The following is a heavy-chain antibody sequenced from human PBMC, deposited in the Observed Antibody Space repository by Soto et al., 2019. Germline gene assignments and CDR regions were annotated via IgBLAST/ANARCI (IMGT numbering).Heavy chain of an antibody. V-gene: IGHV1-3*01. CDR3: XXXXXXXLGDY. CDR1: GYTFTSYA. CDR2: INAGNGNT. J-gene: IGHJ4*02. Sequence: QVQLVQSGAEVKKPGASVKVSCKASGYTFTSYAMHWVRQAPGQRLEWMGWINAGNGNTKYSQKFQGRVTITRDTXXXXXXXXXXXXXXXXXXXXXXXXXXXXXLGDYWGQGTLVTVSS. D-gene: IGHD3-22*01.